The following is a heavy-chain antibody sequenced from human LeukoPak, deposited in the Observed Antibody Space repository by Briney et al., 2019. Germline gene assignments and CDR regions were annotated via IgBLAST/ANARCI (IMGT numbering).Heavy chain of an antibody. Sequence: RASVKVSCKASGGTFSSYAISWVRQVPGQGLEWMGRIIPILGIANYAQKFQGRVTITADKSTSTAYMELSSLRSEDTAVYYCAGRSGRWFDPWGQGTLVTVSS. J-gene: IGHJ5*02. CDR2: IIPILGIA. CDR1: GGTFSSYA. CDR3: AGRSGRWFDP. V-gene: IGHV1-69*04. D-gene: IGHD2-15*01.